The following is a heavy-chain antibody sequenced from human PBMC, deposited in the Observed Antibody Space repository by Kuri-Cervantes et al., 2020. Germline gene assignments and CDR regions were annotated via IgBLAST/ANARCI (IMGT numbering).Heavy chain of an antibody. Sequence: LSLTCAASGFTFSSYSMNWVRQAPGKGLGWVSSISSSSSYIYYADSVKGRFTISRDNAKNSLYLQMNSLRAEDTAVYYCARDYVLRYFDWSLNGMDVWGQGTTVTVSS. V-gene: IGHV3-21*01. J-gene: IGHJ6*02. D-gene: IGHD3-9*01. CDR1: GFTFSSYS. CDR3: ARDYVLRYFDWSLNGMDV. CDR2: ISSSSSYI.